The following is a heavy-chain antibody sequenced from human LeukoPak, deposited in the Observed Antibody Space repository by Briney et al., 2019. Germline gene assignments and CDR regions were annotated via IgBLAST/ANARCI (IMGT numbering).Heavy chain of an antibody. CDR3: ARENWANDY. D-gene: IGHD7-27*01. J-gene: IGHJ4*02. Sequence: GGSLRLSCAASGFTFTTYWMTWVRQAPGKGLEWVANIKQDGSQKYYVDSVKGRFTISRDNAKNSLYLQMNSLKAEDTAVYYCARENWANDYWGQGTLVTVSS. CDR1: GFTFTTYW. CDR2: IKQDGSQK. V-gene: IGHV3-7*01.